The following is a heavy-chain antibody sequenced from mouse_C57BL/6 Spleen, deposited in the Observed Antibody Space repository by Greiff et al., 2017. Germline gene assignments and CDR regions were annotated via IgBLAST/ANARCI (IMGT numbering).Heavy chain of an antibody. V-gene: IGHV3-6*01. J-gene: IGHJ2*01. Sequence: EVKLQESGPGLVKPSQSLSLTCSVTGYSITSGYYWNWIRQFPGNKLEWMGYISYDGSNNYNPSLKNRISITRDTSKNQFFLKLNSVTTEDTATYYCAKYDYDGDYFDYWGQGTTRTVSS. CDR1: GYSITSGYY. D-gene: IGHD2-4*01. CDR2: ISYDGSN. CDR3: AKYDYDGDYFDY.